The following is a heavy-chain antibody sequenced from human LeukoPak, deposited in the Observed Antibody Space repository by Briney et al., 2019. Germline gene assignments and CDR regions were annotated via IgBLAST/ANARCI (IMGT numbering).Heavy chain of an antibody. CDR1: VYTFTTYG. D-gene: IGHD3-10*01. CDR3: ARDRVPLYGSGSYYVY. V-gene: IGHV1-18*04. Sequence: ASVKVSCKASVYTFTTYGISGVRQAPGQGLEWMGWISAYNGNTNYAQKLQGRVTMTTDTSTSTAYMELRSLRSDDTAVYYCARDRVPLYGSGSYYVYWGQGTLVTVSS. J-gene: IGHJ4*02. CDR2: ISAYNGNT.